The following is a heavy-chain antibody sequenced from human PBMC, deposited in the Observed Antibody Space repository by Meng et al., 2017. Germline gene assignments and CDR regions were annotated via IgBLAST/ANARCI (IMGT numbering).Heavy chain of an antibody. CDR2: ISYDGSNK. D-gene: IGHD6-19*01. Sequence: VQLVESGGGLVQPGGSLRLSCAASGFTFSSYAMHWVRQAPGKGLEWVAVISYDGSNKYYADSVKGRFTISRDNSKNTLYLQMNSLRAEDTAVYYCARGRAALQWLADWGQGTLVTVSS. V-gene: IGHV3-30*01. CDR1: GFTFSSYA. J-gene: IGHJ4*02. CDR3: ARGRAALQWLAD.